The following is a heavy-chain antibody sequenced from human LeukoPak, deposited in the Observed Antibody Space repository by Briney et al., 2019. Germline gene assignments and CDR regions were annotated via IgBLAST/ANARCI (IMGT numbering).Heavy chain of an antibody. CDR3: ARILTGYSNYYYGMDV. D-gene: IGHD3-9*01. V-gene: IGHV4-59*12. CDR2: IYYSGST. CDR1: GGSISSYF. J-gene: IGHJ6*02. Sequence: SETLSLTCTVSGGSISSYFWNWIRQPPGKGLEWLGYIYYSGSTNYNPSLKSRVTISVDTSKNQFSLKLSSVTAADTAVYYCARILTGYSNYYYGMDVWGQGTTVTVSS.